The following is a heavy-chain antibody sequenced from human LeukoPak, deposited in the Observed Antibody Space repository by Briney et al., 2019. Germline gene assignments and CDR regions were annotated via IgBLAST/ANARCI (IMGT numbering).Heavy chain of an antibody. CDR1: GYTFTGYY. Sequence: ASVKVSCKASGYTFTGYYMHWVRQAPGQGLEWMGWINPNSGGTNYAQKFQGRVTMTRDTSISTAYMELSRLRSDDTAVYYRARGDYYYYYMDVWGKGTTVTVSS. CDR2: INPNSGGT. J-gene: IGHJ6*03. CDR3: ARGDYYYYYMDV. V-gene: IGHV1-2*02.